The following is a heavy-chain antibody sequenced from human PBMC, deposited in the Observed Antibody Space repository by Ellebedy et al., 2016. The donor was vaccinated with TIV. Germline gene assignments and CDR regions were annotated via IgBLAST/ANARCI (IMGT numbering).Heavy chain of an antibody. J-gene: IGHJ1*01. Sequence: GESLKISCAASGFTFSDYGIHWVRQAPGKGLEWVAVISYDPSNEYYAESVKGRFTISRDISENTVYLQMNSLRTDDTATYYCAKDPVTATTSDYFQDWGQGTLVTVSS. D-gene: IGHD4-17*01. CDR3: AKDPVTATTSDYFQD. V-gene: IGHV3-30*18. CDR2: ISYDPSNE. CDR1: GFTFSDYG.